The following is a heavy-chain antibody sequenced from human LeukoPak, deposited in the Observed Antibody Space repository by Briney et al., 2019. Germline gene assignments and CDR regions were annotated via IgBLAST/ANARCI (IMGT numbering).Heavy chain of an antibody. CDR1: GFTFRNYD. Sequence: GGSLSPSWTVAGFTFRNYDSHWVRQVPGEGLEWVSGMGKAVETHYPGPVKGRFTISRECGRNSLYLQMNSLRAGDTALYYCARDPTSHGLDVWG. J-gene: IGHJ6*01. D-gene: IGHD1-26*01. CDR2: MGKAVET. CDR3: ARDPTSHGLDV. V-gene: IGHV3-13*01.